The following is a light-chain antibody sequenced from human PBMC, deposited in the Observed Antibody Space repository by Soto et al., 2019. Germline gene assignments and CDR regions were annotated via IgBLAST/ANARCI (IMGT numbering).Light chain of an antibody. V-gene: IGKV1-33*01. J-gene: IGKJ5*01. Sequence: DIHMTQSPSSLSASVGHRVTITCQASQDISNYLNWYQQKLGKAPKLLIYDASNLETGVPSRFSGSGSGTDFTFTISSLKPEDIATYYCQQYSHLITFGQGTRLEI. CDR3: QQYSHLIT. CDR2: DAS. CDR1: QDISNY.